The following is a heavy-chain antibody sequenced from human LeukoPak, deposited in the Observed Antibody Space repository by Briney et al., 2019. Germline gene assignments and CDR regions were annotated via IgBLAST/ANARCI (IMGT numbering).Heavy chain of an antibody. Sequence: ASVKVSCKTSGYSFARHWIHWVRQAPGQGLEWVGIINPDGGYTVYAQKFQGRVSVTRDMSSSTVYMELSRLRYEDTAVYYCARDHSNDDNSWWFDTWGQGPLVSVSA. J-gene: IGHJ5*02. V-gene: IGHV1-46*01. CDR3: ARDHSNDDNSWWFDT. CDR1: GYSFARHW. CDR2: INPDGGYT. D-gene: IGHD4-23*01.